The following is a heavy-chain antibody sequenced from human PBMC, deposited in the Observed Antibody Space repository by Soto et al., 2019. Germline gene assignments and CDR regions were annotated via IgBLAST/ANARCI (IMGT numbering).Heavy chain of an antibody. V-gene: IGHV4-59*01. J-gene: IGHJ5*02. CDR3: ARYSSSLRFDP. D-gene: IGHD6-13*01. CDR1: GGSISSYY. CDR2: IYYSGST. Sequence: QVQLQESGPGLVKPSETLSLTCTVSGGSISSYYWSWSRQPPGKGLEWIGYIYYSGSTNYNPSLKRRVTISVDTSKNQFSLKLSSVTAADTAVYYCARYSSSLRFDPWGQGTLVTVSS.